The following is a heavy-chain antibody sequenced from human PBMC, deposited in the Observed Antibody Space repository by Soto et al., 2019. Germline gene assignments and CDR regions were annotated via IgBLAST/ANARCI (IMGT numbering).Heavy chain of an antibody. D-gene: IGHD6-13*01. V-gene: IGHV3-21*01. J-gene: IGHJ6*02. CDR2: ISSSSSYI. Sequence: LRLSCAASGFTFSSYSMNWVRQAPGKGLEWVSSISSSSSYIYYADSVKGRFTISRDNAKNSLYLQMNSLRAEDTAVYYCARDRLNTYSSSWYYNREDYYYGMDVWGQGTTVTVSS. CDR1: GFTFSSYS. CDR3: ARDRLNTYSSSWYYNREDYYYGMDV.